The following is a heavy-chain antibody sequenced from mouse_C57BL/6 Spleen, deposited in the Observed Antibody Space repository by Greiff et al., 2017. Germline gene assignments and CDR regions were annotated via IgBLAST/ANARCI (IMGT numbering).Heavy chain of an antibody. Sequence: EVQLQQSGPELVKPGASVKISCKASGYTFTDYSMNWVKQSHGKSLEWIGDINPNNGGTSYNQKFKGKATLTVDKSSSTAYMELRSLTSEDSAVYYCAGLYYGSSYPYHFDYWGQGTTLTVSS. J-gene: IGHJ2*01. D-gene: IGHD1-1*01. CDR1: GYTFTDYS. CDR3: AGLYYGSSYPYHFDY. CDR2: INPNNGGT. V-gene: IGHV1-26*01.